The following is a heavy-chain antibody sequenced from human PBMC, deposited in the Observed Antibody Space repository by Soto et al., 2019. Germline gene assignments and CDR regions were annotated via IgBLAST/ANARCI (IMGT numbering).Heavy chain of an antibody. Sequence: LRLSCATSGFSISDSYMSWIRQAPGKGLEWISYISPRSTFRDYADSLKGRFTISRDSVKNSVYLQMNNLAADDTGVYYCARGGGGGLFDPWGQGSLVTVSS. CDR1: GFSISDSY. D-gene: IGHD2-21*01. CDR3: ARGGGGGLFDP. V-gene: IGHV3-11*06. CDR2: ISPRSTFR. J-gene: IGHJ5*02.